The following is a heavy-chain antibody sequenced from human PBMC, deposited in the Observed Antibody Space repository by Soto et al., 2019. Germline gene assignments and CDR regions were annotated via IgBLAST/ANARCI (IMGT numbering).Heavy chain of an antibody. Sequence: SETLSLTCTVSGGSMRNYFWTWIRQPPGKGLEWIGYIHYSGTTSFFPSYNPSLRSRATISEDTSKNQFSLKLLSVTTADTAVYFCAAGEASSRNLAPYYLDFWGQGTLVTVSS. D-gene: IGHD6-13*01. CDR2: IHYSGTT. V-gene: IGHV4-59*01. J-gene: IGHJ4*02. CDR1: GGSMRNYF. CDR3: AAGEASSRNLAPYYLDF.